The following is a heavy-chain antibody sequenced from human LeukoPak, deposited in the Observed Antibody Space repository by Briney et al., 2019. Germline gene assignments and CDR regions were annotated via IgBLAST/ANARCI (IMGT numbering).Heavy chain of an antibody. CDR3: AREAVYSRSSLDYYYYYVDV. CDR1: GGSISNYY. CDR2: IYTSGST. Sequence: SETLSLTCTVSGGSISNYYWSWIRQPAGKGLEWIGRIYTSGSTNYNPSLKSRVTISVDKSKNQFSLKLSSVTAADTAVYYCAREAVYSRSSLDYYYYYVDVWGKGTTVTVSS. J-gene: IGHJ6*03. V-gene: IGHV4-4*07. D-gene: IGHD6-6*01.